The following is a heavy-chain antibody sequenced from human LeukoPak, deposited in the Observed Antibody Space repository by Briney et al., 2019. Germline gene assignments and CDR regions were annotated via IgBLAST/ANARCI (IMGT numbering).Heavy chain of an antibody. Sequence: GESLKISCKGSGYSFTSYWIGWVRQMPGKGLEWMGIIYPGDSDTRYSPSFLGQVTISADKSISTAYLQWSSLKASDTAMYYCARQGLSGGGPWGAFDIWGQGTMVTVSS. D-gene: IGHD2-15*01. CDR1: GYSFTSYW. V-gene: IGHV5-51*01. CDR2: IYPGDSDT. CDR3: ARQGLSGGGPWGAFDI. J-gene: IGHJ3*02.